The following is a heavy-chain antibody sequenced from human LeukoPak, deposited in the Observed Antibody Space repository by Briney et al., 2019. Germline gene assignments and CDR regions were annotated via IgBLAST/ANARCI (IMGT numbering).Heavy chain of an antibody. V-gene: IGHV3-64*01. CDR2: ISSNGGST. CDR3: AKGLYVWGSYRLGLFDY. D-gene: IGHD3-16*02. CDR1: GFTFSSYA. J-gene: IGHJ4*02. Sequence: GGSLRLSCAASGFTFSSYAMHWVRQAPGKGLEYASAISSNGGSTYYANSVKGRFTISRDNSKNSLYLQMNSLRTEDTALYYCAKGLYVWGSYRLGLFDYWGQRTLVTVSS.